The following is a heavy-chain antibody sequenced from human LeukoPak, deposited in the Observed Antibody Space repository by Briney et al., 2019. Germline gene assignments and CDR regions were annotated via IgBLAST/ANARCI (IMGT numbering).Heavy chain of an antibody. J-gene: IGHJ4*02. CDR3: ARRLWQWLSRGGDFDY. CDR2: IYTSGST. CDR1: GGSISSYY. V-gene: IGHV4-4*07. Sequence: SETLSLTCTVSGGSISSYYWSWIRQPPGKGLEWIGRIYTSGSTNYNPSLKSRVTISYTSKNQFSLKLNSVTAADTAVYYCARRLWQWLSRGGDFDYWGQGTLVTVSS. D-gene: IGHD6-19*01.